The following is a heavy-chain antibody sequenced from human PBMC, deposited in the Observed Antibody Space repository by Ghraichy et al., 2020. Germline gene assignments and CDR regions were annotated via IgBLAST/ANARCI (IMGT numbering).Heavy chain of an antibody. D-gene: IGHD4-17*01. V-gene: IGHV1-18*04. CDR1: GYTFPSNG. Sequence: ASVKVSCKASGYTFPSNGITWVRQAPGQGLEWMGWISAHNANTNYAQKLQGRVTMTTDTSTSTAYMELRSLRSDDTATYYCARGITTVTIDAFDIWGQGTTVTVSS. J-gene: IGHJ3*02. CDR3: ARGITTVTIDAFDI. CDR2: ISAHNANT.